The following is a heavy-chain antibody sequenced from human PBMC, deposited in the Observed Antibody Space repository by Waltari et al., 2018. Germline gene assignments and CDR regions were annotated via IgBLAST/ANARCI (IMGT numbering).Heavy chain of an antibody. D-gene: IGHD3-3*01. Sequence: QLQLQESGPGLVKPSETLSLTCTVSGGSISSSSYYWGWIRQPPGKGLEWIGSIYYSGSTYYNPSLKSRVTISVDTSKNQFSLKLSSVTAADTAVYYCARDHSEYDFWSGYYFDPWGQGTLVTVSS. V-gene: IGHV4-39*07. CDR3: ARDHSEYDFWSGYYFDP. CDR2: IYYSGST. CDR1: GGSISSSSYY. J-gene: IGHJ5*02.